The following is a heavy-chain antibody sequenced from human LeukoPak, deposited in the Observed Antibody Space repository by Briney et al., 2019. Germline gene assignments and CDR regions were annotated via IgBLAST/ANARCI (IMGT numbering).Heavy chain of an antibody. CDR3: ARLNKDDDYLDY. CDR2: IKQDGSEK. V-gene: IGHV3-7*01. Sequence: PGGSLRLSCAASGFTFSSYWMSWVRQAPGKGLEWVANIKQDGSEKYYVDSVRGRFTISRDNSKNTLYLQMNSLRAEDTAVYYCARLNKDDDYLDYWGQGTLVTVSS. D-gene: IGHD2-15*01. J-gene: IGHJ4*02. CDR1: GFTFSSYW.